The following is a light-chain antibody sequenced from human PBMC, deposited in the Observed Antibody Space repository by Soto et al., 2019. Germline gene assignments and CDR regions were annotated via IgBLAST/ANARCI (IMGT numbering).Light chain of an antibody. V-gene: IGLV4-69*01. CDR1: SGHSSYA. CDR2: LNSDGSH. CDR3: QTGDTDIVL. Sequence: QPVLTQSPSASASLGASVKLTCTLSSGHSSYAIAWQQQQPEKGPRYLMKLNSDGSHSKGDGIPDRFSGSSSGAERYLTISSLQSEDEADYYCQTGDTDIVLFGGGTKLTVL. J-gene: IGLJ2*01.